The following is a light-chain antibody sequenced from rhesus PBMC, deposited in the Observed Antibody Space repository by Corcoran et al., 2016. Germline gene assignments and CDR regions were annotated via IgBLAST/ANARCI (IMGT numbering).Light chain of an antibody. J-gene: IGKJ1*01. CDR2: QAS. CDR1: QSISSW. V-gene: IGKV1-22*01. Sequence: DIQMTQSPSSLSASVGDTVTITYRASQSISSWLDWYQQTPGKAPKLLIYQASSLQSGVPSRFSGSGAGTDFTLTISSLQPEDFATYYCLQYSSSPWTFGQGTKVEIK. CDR3: LQYSSSPWT.